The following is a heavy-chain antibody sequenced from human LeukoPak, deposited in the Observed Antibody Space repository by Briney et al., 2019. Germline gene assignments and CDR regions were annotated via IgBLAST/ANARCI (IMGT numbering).Heavy chain of an antibody. CDR2: IIPIFGTA. CDR3: ASTRYDSSGCKARPGAFDI. CDR1: GGTFSSYA. V-gene: IGHV1-69*05. D-gene: IGHD3-22*01. J-gene: IGHJ3*02. Sequence: SVKVSCTASGGTFSSYAISWVRQAPGQGLEWMGGIIPIFGTANYAQKFQGRVTITTDESTSTAYMELSSLRSEDTAVYYCASTRYDSSGCKARPGAFDIWGQGTMVTVSS.